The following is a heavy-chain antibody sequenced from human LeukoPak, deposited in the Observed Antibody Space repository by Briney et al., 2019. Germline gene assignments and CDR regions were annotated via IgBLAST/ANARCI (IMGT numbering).Heavy chain of an antibody. V-gene: IGHV3-7*01. D-gene: IGHD6-19*01. CDR2: INQDGSEK. CDR3: ARDSSGWSFDY. Sequence: PGGALRLSCAASGLTFTNYWMGWVRQAPGEGLEWVANINQDGSEKYYVDSVKGRFTISRDNAKNSLYLQMNSLRAEDTAVYYCARDSSGWSFDYWGQGTLVTVSS. J-gene: IGHJ4*02. CDR1: GLTFTNYW.